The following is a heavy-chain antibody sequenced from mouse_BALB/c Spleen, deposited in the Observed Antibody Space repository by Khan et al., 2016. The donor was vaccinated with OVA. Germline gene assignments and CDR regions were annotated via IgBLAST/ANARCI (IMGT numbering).Heavy chain of an antibody. V-gene: IGHV5-17*02. CDR2: ISSGSSTI. D-gene: IGHD1-1*01. CDR1: GFTFSSFG. Sequence: EVELVESGGGLVQPGGSRKLSCAASGFTFSSFGMHWFRQAPEKGLEWVAYISSGSSTIYYADTVKGRFTISRDNPTNTLFLPMTSLRSEDTAMYYCVRDYYGSSYVAYWGQGTLVTVSA. J-gene: IGHJ3*01. CDR3: VRDYYGSSYVAY.